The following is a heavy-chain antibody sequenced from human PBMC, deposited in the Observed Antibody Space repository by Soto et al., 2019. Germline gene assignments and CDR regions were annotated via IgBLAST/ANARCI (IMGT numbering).Heavy chain of an antibody. CDR2: INAGNGNT. CDR1: GYTFTSYA. D-gene: IGHD5-18*01. CDR3: ARGSEVGPGYSYAFDAFDI. Sequence: QVQLVQSGAEVKKPGASVKVSCKASGYTFTSYAMHWVRQAPGQRLEWMGWINAGNGNTKYSQKFQGRVTITRDTSASTANMELSSLRSEDTAVYYCARGSEVGPGYSYAFDAFDIWGQGTMVTVSS. J-gene: IGHJ3*02. V-gene: IGHV1-3*01.